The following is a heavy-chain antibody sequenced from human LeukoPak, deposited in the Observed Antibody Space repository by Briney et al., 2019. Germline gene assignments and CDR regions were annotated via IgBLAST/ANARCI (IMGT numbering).Heavy chain of an antibody. D-gene: IGHD5-18*01. CDR3: ARVGSGYTYGYYFDL. V-gene: IGHV3-21*05. CDR1: GVGLSGFN. CDR2: ITGGSNYI. J-gene: IGHJ4*02. Sequence: GGSLRLSCAASGVGLSGFNLNWVRQAPGKGLEWVSYITGGSNYINYVDSVRGRFTISSDNSKNSLYLQMHSLRAEDTAVYYCARVGSGYTYGYYFDLWGQGTLVTVSS.